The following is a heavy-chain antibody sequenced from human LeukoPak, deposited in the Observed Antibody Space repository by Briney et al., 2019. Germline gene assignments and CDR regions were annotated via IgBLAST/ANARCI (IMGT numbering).Heavy chain of an antibody. CDR1: GFTLSNYA. V-gene: IGHV3-23*01. J-gene: IGHJ4*02. CDR2: ISGSGGST. Sequence: GGSLRLSCAASGFTLSNYAMTWVRQAPGKGLEWVSSISGSGGSTYYADSVKGRFTISRDNSKNTLFLQMNSLRAEDTAIYYCAKDSYLDYLWGTFNYWGQGTLVTVSS. CDR3: AKDSYLDYLWGTFNY. D-gene: IGHD3-16*01.